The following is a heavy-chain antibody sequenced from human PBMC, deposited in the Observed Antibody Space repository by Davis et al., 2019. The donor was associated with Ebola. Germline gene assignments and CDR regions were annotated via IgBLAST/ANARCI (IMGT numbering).Heavy chain of an antibody. Sequence: SETLSLTCTVSGGSISSSSYYWGWIRQPPGKGLEWIGSIYYSGSTYYNPSLKSRVTISVDTSKNQFSLKLSSVTAADTAVYYCARGVGAVAGSRFDPWGQGTLVTVSS. CDR3: ARGVGAVAGSRFDP. CDR2: IYYSGST. D-gene: IGHD6-19*01. J-gene: IGHJ5*02. V-gene: IGHV4-39*01. CDR1: GGSISSSSYY.